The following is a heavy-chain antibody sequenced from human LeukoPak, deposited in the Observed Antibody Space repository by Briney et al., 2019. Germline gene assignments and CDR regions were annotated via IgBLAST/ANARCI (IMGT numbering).Heavy chain of an antibody. CDR2: IIPIFGTA. J-gene: IGHJ5*02. CDR1: GYTFSGFY. D-gene: IGHD3-9*01. CDR3: ARASYYDILTGYYGRWFDP. Sequence: GASVKVSCKASGYTFSGFYIHWVRQAPGQGLEWMGGIIPIFGTANYAQKFQGRVTITADESTSTAYMELRSLRSDDTAVYYCARASYYDILTGYYGRWFDPWGQGTLVTVSS. V-gene: IGHV1-69*13.